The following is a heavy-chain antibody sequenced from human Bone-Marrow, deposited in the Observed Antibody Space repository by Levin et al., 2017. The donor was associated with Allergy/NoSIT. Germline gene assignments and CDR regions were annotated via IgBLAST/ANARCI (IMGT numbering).Heavy chain of an antibody. V-gene: IGHV1-2*02. J-gene: IGHJ5*02. D-gene: IGHD4-17*01. CDR3: ARDGGRTGDKARFDCWFDA. CDR2: INPDNGGT. Sequence: ASVKVSCKASGYTFIGYYMHWVRQAPGQGLEWMGWINPDNGGTHSAEKFQGRVTMTRDTSINAVFLDLNSLTSDDTAVYFCARDGGRTGDKARFDCWFDAWGKGALVTVSS. CDR1: GYTFIGYY.